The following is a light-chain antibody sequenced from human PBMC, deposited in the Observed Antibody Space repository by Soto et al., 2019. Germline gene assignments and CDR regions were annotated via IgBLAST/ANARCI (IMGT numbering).Light chain of an antibody. CDR2: EVT. CDR3: SSYTASNTLV. CDR1: SSDVGHYNY. Sequence: QSALTQPSSVSGSPGQSSTISCTGTSSDVGHYNYVSWYQQHPGKAPKLMIYEVTNRPAGVSHRFSGSKSGNTASLTISGLQAEDEADYFCSSYTASNTLVFGGGTKLTVL. V-gene: IGLV2-14*01. J-gene: IGLJ3*02.